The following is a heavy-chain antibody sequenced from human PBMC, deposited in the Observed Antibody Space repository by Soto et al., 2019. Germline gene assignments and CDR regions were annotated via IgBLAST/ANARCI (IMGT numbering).Heavy chain of an antibody. D-gene: IGHD5-18*01. V-gene: IGHV3-30*18. CDR3: AKENKYCYGSTPYGMDV. J-gene: IGHJ6*02. CDR1: GFTFSSYG. Sequence: PGGSLRLSCAASGFTFSSYGMHWVRQAPGKGLEWVAVISYDGSNKYYADSVKGRFTISRDNSKNTLYLQMNSLRAEETAVYFCAKENKYCYGSTPYGMDVWGQGTTVTVSS. CDR2: ISYDGSNK.